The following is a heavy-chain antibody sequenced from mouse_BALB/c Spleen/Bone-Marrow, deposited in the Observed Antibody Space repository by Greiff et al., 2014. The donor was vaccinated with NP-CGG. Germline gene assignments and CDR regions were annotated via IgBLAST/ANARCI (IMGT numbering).Heavy chain of an antibody. Sequence: VQLKDSGGGLVKPGGSLKLSCAASGFTFSDYYMYWVRQTPEKRLEWVATISDGGGYTYYPDSVWGRFTISRDNAKNNLYLQMSSLKSEDTAMYYCARSGERYGAMDDRGQGTSVTV. CDR1: GFTFSDYY. D-gene: IGHD2-10*02. CDR3: ARSGERYGAMDD. J-gene: IGHJ4*01. CDR2: ISDGGGYT. V-gene: IGHV5-4*02.